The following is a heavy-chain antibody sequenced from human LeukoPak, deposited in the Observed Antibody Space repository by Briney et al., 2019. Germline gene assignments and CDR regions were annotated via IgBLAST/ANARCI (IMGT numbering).Heavy chain of an antibody. V-gene: IGHV3-23*01. Sequence: GGSLRLSCAASGFTFSSYAMSWVRQAPGKGLEWVSAISGSGGSTYYADSVKGRFTISRDNSKNTLYLQMNSLRAEDTAVYYCAKAKVHYDILTGFNLDYFDYWGQGTLVTVSS. D-gene: IGHD3-9*01. CDR1: GFTFSSYA. CDR3: AKAKVHYDILTGFNLDYFDY. J-gene: IGHJ4*02. CDR2: ISGSGGST.